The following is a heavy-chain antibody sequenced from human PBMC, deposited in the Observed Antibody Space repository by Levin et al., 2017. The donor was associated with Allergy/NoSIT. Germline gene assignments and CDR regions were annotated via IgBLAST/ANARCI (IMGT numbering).Heavy chain of an antibody. Sequence: GGSLRLSCAASGFTFSNAWMSWVRQAPGKGLEWVGRIKSKTDGGTTDYAAPVKGRFTISRDDSKNTLYLQMNSLKTEDTAVYYCTTDLRQRLRDPPRYMDVWGKGTTVTVSS. CDR3: TTDLRQRLRDPPRYMDV. J-gene: IGHJ6*03. CDR1: GFTFSNAW. V-gene: IGHV3-15*01. CDR2: IKSKTDGGTT. D-gene: IGHD4-17*01.